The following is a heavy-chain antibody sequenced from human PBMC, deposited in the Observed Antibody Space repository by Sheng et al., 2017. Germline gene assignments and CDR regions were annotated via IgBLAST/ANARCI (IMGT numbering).Heavy chain of an antibody. V-gene: IGHV3-9*03. D-gene: IGHD6-13*01. CDR1: GFTFDDYA. Sequence: EVQLVESGGGLVQPGRSLRLSCAASGFTFDDYAMHWVRQAPGKGLEWVSGISWNSGSIGYADSVKGRFTISRDNAKNSLYLQMNSLRAEDMALYYCAKDPNSSSWSFLDYWGQGTLVTVSS. CDR2: ISWNSGSI. J-gene: IGHJ4*02. CDR3: AKDPNSSSWSFLDY.